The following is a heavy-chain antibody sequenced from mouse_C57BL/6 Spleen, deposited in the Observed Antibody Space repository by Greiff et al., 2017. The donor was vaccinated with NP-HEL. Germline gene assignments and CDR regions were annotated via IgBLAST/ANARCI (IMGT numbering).Heavy chain of an antibody. CDR1: GYSITSGYD. Sequence: EVKLMESGPGMVKPSQSLSLTCTVTGYSITSGYDWHWIRHFPGNKLEWMGYISYSGSTNYNPSLKSRISITHDTSKNHFFLKLNSVTTEDTATYYCARDGYYGSSHWYFDVWGTGTTVTVSS. V-gene: IGHV3-1*01. CDR2: ISYSGST. J-gene: IGHJ1*03. D-gene: IGHD1-1*01. CDR3: ARDGYYGSSHWYFDV.